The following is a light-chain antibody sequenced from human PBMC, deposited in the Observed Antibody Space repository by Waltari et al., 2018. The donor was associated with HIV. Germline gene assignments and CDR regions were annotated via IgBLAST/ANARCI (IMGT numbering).Light chain of an antibody. Sequence: DIVMTQSPAYLAVSLGERAPINCRSSPSVLYSSNNKTYLAWFQQKPGQPPKLLIYWASTRESGFPDRFSGSGSGTDFTLSISGLQAEDVAVYYCQQYYTTPRTFGQGTKVEIK. CDR3: QQYYTTPRT. J-gene: IGKJ1*01. CDR2: WAS. CDR1: PSVLYSSNNKTY. V-gene: IGKV4-1*01.